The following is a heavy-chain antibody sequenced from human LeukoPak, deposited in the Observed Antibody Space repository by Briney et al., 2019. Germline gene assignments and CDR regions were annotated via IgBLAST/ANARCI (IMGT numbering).Heavy chain of an antibody. CDR1: GFTFSSYA. J-gene: IGHJ4*02. CDR2: ISGSGGST. D-gene: IGHD3-22*01. V-gene: IGHV3-23*01. CDR3: AKDIKWLLELDY. Sequence: GGSLRLSCAASGFTFSSYAMSWVRQAPGKGLEWVSAISGSGGSTHYADSVQGRFTISRDNAKNTLYLQMNSLRAEDTAVYYCAKDIKWLLELDYWGQGTLVTVSS.